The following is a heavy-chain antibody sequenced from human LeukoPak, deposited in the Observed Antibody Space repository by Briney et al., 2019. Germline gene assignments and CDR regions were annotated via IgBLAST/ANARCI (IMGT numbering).Heavy chain of an antibody. CDR3: AARKRYSGNYGDALDL. J-gene: IGHJ3*01. Sequence: ASVKVSCKASGNTLTDYYMHWVRQAPGQGLEWMGWINPNSGGTYYAQMFQGRVTMTRDTSISTAYMELSRLKSADTAVYYCAARKRYSGNYGDALDLWGQGTMVTVSS. CDR1: GNTLTDYY. V-gene: IGHV1-2*02. D-gene: IGHD1-26*01. CDR2: INPNSGGT.